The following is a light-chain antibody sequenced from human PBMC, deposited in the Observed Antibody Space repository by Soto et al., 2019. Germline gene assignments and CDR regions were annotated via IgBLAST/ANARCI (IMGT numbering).Light chain of an antibody. CDR1: QSVSKNY. Sequence: EIVLTQSPGTPSLSPGERATLSCRASQSVSKNYLAWYQQKPGQAPRLLIYGASNRATGIPDRFIGSGSGTDFTLTISRLEPEDFAVDYCQQYGSSGTFGQGTKVDIK. J-gene: IGKJ1*01. CDR3: QQYGSSGT. V-gene: IGKV3-20*01. CDR2: GAS.